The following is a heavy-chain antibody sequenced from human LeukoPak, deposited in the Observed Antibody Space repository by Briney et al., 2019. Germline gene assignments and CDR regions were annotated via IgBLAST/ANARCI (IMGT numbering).Heavy chain of an antibody. J-gene: IGHJ4*02. Sequence: GGSLRLSCAASGFTFRNYAMNWVRQAPGKGLEWVAGIGGGDDIEYADSVKGRFTGSRDDSKNTLYLQMSSLRIEDTAVYYCTKDATPFNPIWDYFDYWGQGTLVTVSS. CDR3: TKDATPFNPIWDYFDY. CDR2: IGGGDDI. CDR1: GFTFRNYA. D-gene: IGHD7-27*01. V-gene: IGHV3-23*01.